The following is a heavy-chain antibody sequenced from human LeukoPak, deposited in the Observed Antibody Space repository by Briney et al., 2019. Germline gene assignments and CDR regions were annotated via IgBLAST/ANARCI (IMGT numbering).Heavy chain of an antibody. CDR2: IRYDESNK. J-gene: IGHJ4*02. CDR1: GFTFSTYG. CDR3: AETAGSYDHFDY. Sequence: GGSLRLSCAASGFTFSTYGVHCVRQAPGKGLEWVAYIRYDESNKYYADSVKGRLTISRDNSKNTLYLQMNNVRAEDTAVYYCAETAGSYDHFDYWGQGTLVTVSS. D-gene: IGHD1-1*01. V-gene: IGHV3-30*02.